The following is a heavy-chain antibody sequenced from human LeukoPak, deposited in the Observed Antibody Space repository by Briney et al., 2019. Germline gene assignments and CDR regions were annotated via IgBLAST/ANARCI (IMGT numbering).Heavy chain of an antibody. D-gene: IGHD3-3*01. CDR1: GYTFISYD. V-gene: IGHV1-8*03. J-gene: IGHJ4*02. CDR2: MNPNSGNT. Sequence: ASVTVSCKASGYTFISYDINWVRQATGQGLEWMGWMNPNSGNTGYAQKFQGRVTITRNTSISTAYMELSSLRSEDTAVYYCAIAFDFWSGYPLDYWGQGTLVTVSS. CDR3: AIAFDFWSGYPLDY.